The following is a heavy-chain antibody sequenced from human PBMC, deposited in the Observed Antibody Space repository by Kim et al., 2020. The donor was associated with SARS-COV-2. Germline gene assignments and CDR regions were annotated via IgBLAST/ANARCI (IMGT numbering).Heavy chain of an antibody. Sequence: SETLSLTCTVSGGSISSSSYYWGWIRQPPGKGLEWIGSIYYSGSTYYNPSLKRRVTISVDTSKNQFSLKLSSVTAADTAVYYCARSLGAGPSTIFGVVIIPDAFDIWGPRTMVSVSS. CDR3: ARSLGAGPSTIFGVVIIPDAFDI. CDR2: IYYSGST. V-gene: IGHV4-39*01. J-gene: IGHJ3*02. D-gene: IGHD3-3*01. CDR1: GGSISSSSYY.